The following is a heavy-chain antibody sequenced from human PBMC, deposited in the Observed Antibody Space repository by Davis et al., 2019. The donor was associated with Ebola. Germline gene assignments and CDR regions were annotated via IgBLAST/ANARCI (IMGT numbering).Heavy chain of an antibody. D-gene: IGHD2-21*01. CDR1: GFTFSSYS. CDR2: ISTSSSYI. V-gene: IGHV3-21*01. CDR3: ARARGIADY. J-gene: IGHJ4*02. Sequence: GESLKISCAASGFTFSSYSMNWVRQAPGKGLEWVSSISTSSSYIYYADSVKGRFTISRDNAKNSLYLQMNSLRAKDTAVYYCARARGIADYWGQGTLVTVSS.